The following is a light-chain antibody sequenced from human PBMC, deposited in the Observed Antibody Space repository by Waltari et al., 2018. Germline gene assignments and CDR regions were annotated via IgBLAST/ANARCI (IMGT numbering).Light chain of an antibody. CDR2: GNS. V-gene: IGLV1-44*01. CDR3: STWDYSLNTHV. J-gene: IGLJ3*02. CDR1: KNNIDRTA. Sequence: QSALPQEASVSGTVGTTVTLSCIGDKNNIDRTAVAWSRQISHGAPKTVMFGNSLPSGIPERFSGSNSGTTASLTISGLQPEDEADYFCSTWDYSLNTHVFGGGTKLTVL.